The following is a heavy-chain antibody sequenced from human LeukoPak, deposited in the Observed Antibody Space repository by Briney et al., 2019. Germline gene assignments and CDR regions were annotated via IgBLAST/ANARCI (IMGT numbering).Heavy chain of an antibody. Sequence: GGSLRLSCAASGFTFSSYVMHWVRQAPGKGLEWVAFIRYDGSNKYYADSVKGRFTISRDNSKNTLYLQMNSLRAEDTAVYYCAKAMVRGIDYWGQGTLVTVSS. V-gene: IGHV3-30*02. D-gene: IGHD3-10*01. CDR2: IRYDGSNK. J-gene: IGHJ4*02. CDR3: AKAMVRGIDY. CDR1: GFTFSSYV.